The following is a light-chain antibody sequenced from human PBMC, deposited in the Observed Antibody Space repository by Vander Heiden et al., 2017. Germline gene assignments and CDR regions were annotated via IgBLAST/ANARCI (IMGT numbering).Light chain of an antibody. CDR2: WAS. J-gene: IGKJ4*01. CDR3: HQDYSTRT. CDR1: QSGLYSYKNKNY. Sequence: DIVMTQSPDSLAVSLGEMATLNCKSSQSGLYSYKNKNYLAWYQQKPEQPPKLIIYWASSREYGGPDRFSGSGCRKDFTPTSSRRQDEDVAVYYGHQDYSTRTFGGGTKVEIK. V-gene: IGKV4-1*01.